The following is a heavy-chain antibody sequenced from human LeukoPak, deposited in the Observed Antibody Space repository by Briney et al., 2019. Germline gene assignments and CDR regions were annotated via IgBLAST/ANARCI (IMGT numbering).Heavy chain of an antibody. CDR3: ARRGRNSSGWQDYL. J-gene: IGHJ4*02. CDR1: GGSISSYY. D-gene: IGHD6-25*01. V-gene: IGHV4-59*01. CDR2: IYHTGST. Sequence: SETLSLTCAVSGGSISSYYWSWIRQPPGKGLEWIANIYHTGSTNYNPSLSSRVTISIDTAKNQFSLKLTSVTAADTAVYYCARRGRNSSGWQDYLWGQGTLVTVSS.